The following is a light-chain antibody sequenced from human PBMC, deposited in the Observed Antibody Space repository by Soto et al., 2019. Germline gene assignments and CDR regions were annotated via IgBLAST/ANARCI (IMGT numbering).Light chain of an antibody. V-gene: IGKV1-5*01. Sequence: DIQITQSPSTLSASVGDRVTITCRASQSISSWLAWYQQKPGKAPKLLIYDASSLESGVPSRSSGSGSGTEFTLTISSLQPDDFATYYCQQNNSFSPETFGQGTKVDIK. CDR1: QSISSW. CDR2: DAS. CDR3: QQNNSFSPET. J-gene: IGKJ1*01.